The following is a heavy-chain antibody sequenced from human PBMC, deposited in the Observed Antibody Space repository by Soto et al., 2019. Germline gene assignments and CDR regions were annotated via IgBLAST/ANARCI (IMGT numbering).Heavy chain of an antibody. CDR3: ERDCGGGYSYGYGLRGGRCYYYGMDV. D-gene: IGHD5-18*01. V-gene: IGHV3-30-3*01. J-gene: IGHJ6*02. CDR1: GFTFSSYA. CDR2: ISYDGSNK. Sequence: HPGGSLRLSCAASGFTFSSYAMHWVRQAPGKGLEWVAVISYDGSNKYYADSVKGRFTISRDNSKNTLYLQMNSLRAEDTAVYYCERDCGGGYSYGYGLRGGRCYYYGMDVWGQGTTVTVSS.